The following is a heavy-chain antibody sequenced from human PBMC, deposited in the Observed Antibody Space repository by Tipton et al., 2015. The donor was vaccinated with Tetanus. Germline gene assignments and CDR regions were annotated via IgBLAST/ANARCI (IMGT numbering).Heavy chain of an antibody. J-gene: IGHJ6*02. V-gene: IGHV1-69*01. CDR2: ITPIFGTT. CDR3: ARGSAFNYYNGLDV. Sequence: QLVQSGAEMKKPGSSVKVSCKASGGTFTNYALSWVRQAPGQGLEWVGGITPIFGTTNSAPKFQGRVTTTADESTNTAYMELSSLRSEDTAVYYCARGSAFNYYNGLDVWGQGTTVTVSS. CDR1: GGTFTNYA.